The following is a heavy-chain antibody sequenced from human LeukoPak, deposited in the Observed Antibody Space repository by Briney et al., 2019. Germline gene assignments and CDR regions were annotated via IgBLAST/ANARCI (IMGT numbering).Heavy chain of an antibody. CDR1: GGSFSGYY. V-gene: IGHV4-34*01. D-gene: IGHD1-26*01. CDR2: INHSGST. Sequence: SEILSLTCAVYGGSFSGYYWSWIRQPPGKGLEWIGEINHSGSTNYSPSLKSRVTISVDTSKNQFSLKLSSVTAADTAVYYCARGRGSGSYRTLKHFDYWGQGTLVTVSS. CDR3: ARGRGSGSYRTLKHFDY. J-gene: IGHJ4*02.